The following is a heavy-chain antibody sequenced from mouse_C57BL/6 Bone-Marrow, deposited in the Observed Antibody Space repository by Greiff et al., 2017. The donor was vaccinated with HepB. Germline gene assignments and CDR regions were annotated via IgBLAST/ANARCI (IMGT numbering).Heavy chain of an antibody. CDR2: IYPRSGNT. J-gene: IGHJ1*03. CDR3: ARGVYYYGSSGYFDV. V-gene: IGHV1-81*01. Sequence: QVQLKQSGAELARPGASVKLSCKASGYTFTSYGISWVKQRTGQGLEWIGEIYPRSGNTYYNEKFKGKATLTADKSSSTAYMELRSLTSEDSAVYFCARGVYYYGSSGYFDVWGTGTTVTVSS. D-gene: IGHD1-1*01. CDR1: GYTFTSYG.